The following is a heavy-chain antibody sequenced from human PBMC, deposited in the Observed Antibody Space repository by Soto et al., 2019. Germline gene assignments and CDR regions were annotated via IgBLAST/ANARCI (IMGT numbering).Heavy chain of an antibody. CDR2: IYHSGST. CDR1: GGSISSGGYS. D-gene: IGHD3-10*01. V-gene: IGHV4-30-2*01. J-gene: IGHJ5*02. Sequence: QLQLQESGSGLVKPSQTLSLTCAVSGGSISSGGYSWSWIRQPPGKGLEWIGYIYHSGSTYYNPSPHVRGTMCSGRSQNQSSLNLSSATAADAAVQYWARVPGPWGRGTLVTVSA. CDR3: ARVPGP.